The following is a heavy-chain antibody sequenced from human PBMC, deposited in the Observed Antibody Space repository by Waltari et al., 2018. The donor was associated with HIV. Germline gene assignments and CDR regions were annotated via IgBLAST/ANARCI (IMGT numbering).Heavy chain of an antibody. J-gene: IGHJ4*02. CDR3: ARTDTHF. CDR1: GGTFGNYG. V-gene: IGHV1-69*12. Sequence: QVQLVQSGAEMKKPGSSVKVSCKASGGTFGNYGINWVRQAPGQGLEWMGGIIPICGTTNRAQKYQGRVTISADEFTSTVYMELSSLRSEDTAVYHCARTDTHFWGQGTLVTVSS. CDR2: IIPICGTT.